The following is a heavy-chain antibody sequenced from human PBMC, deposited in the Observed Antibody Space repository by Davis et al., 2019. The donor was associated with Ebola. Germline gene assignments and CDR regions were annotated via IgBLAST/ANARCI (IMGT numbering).Heavy chain of an antibody. Sequence: GESLKISCAASGFTFSSYSMNWVRQAPGKGLEWVSSISSSSSYIYYADSVKGRFTISRDNAKNSLYLQMNSLRAEGTAVYYCARDHNFWSGYYSDYWGQGTLVTVSS. CDR3: ARDHNFWSGYYSDY. CDR2: ISSSSSYI. J-gene: IGHJ4*02. V-gene: IGHV3-21*01. D-gene: IGHD3-3*01. CDR1: GFTFSSYS.